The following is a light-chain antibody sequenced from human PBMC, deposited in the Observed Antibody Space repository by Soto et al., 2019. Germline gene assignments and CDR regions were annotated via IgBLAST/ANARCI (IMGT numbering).Light chain of an antibody. V-gene: IGLV1-40*01. CDR2: GNS. CDR1: SSNIGAGYD. Sequence: QAVATQPPSVSGAPGQRVTISCTGSSSNIGAGYDVHWYQQLPGTAPKHLIYGNSNRPSGVPDRFSGSKSGTSASLAIPGLHAEDEADYYCQSYDSSLRGFYVFGTGTKLTVL. CDR3: QSYDSSLRGFYV. J-gene: IGLJ1*01.